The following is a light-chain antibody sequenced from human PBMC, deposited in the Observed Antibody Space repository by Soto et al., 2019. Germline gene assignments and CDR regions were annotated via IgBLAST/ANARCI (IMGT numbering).Light chain of an antibody. CDR3: GSYTTSGSVV. CDR2: DVY. Sequence: HSALTQPASVSGSPGQSIAISCTGTSSDVGAYDYVSWYQQHPGKAPKVIISDVYNRPSGVSNRFSGSKSGNTASLTISGLQAEDEADYYCGSYTTSGSVVFGGGTKLTVL. CDR1: SSDVGAYDY. V-gene: IGLV2-14*03. J-gene: IGLJ2*01.